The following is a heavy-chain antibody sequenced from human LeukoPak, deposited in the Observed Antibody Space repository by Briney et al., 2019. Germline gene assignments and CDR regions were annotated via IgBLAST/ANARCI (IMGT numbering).Heavy chain of an antibody. CDR1: GFTFSSYS. Sequence: LAGGSLRLSCAASGFTFSSYSMNWVRQAPGKGLEWVSYISSSSSTIYYADSVKGRFTISRDNAKNSLYLQMNSLRAEDTAVYYCARDVVPAAMDYWGQGTQVTVSS. V-gene: IGHV3-48*04. CDR3: ARDVVPAAMDY. D-gene: IGHD2-2*01. CDR2: ISSSSSTI. J-gene: IGHJ4*02.